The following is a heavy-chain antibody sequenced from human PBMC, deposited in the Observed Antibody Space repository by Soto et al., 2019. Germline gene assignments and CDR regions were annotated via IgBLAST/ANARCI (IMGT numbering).Heavy chain of an antibody. J-gene: IGHJ4*02. CDR1: GFTFGDYA. D-gene: IGHD3-3*01. CDR2: IRSKAYGGTT. V-gene: IGHV3-49*03. CDR3: TSGPKFLEWLFPDDY. Sequence: GGSLRLSCTASGFTFGDYAMSWFRQAPGKGLEWVGFIRSKAYGGTTEYAASVKGRFTISRDDSKSIAYLQMNSLKTEDIAVYYCTSGPKFLEWLFPDDYWGQGTLVTVSS.